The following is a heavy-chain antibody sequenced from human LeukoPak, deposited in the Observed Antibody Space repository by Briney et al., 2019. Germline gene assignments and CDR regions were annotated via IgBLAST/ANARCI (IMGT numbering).Heavy chain of an antibody. Sequence: GGSLRLSCAASGFTFSSYAMHWVRQAPGKGLEWVAVISYDGSNKYYADSVKGRFTISRDNSKNTLYLQMNSLRAEDTAVYYCAKDFNGDYFDYWGQRTLVTVSS. CDR1: GFTFSSYA. J-gene: IGHJ4*02. D-gene: IGHD4-17*01. CDR3: AKDFNGDYFDY. CDR2: ISYDGSNK. V-gene: IGHV3-30-3*01.